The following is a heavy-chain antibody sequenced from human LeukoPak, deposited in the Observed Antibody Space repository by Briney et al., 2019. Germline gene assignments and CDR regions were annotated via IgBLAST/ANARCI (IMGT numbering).Heavy chain of an antibody. CDR3: ARGSLPAAPYFDY. CDR2: IWYDGSNK. Sequence: GGSLRLSCAASGFTFSSYGMHWVRQAPGKGLEWVAVIWYDGSNKYYADFVKGRFTISRDNSKNTLYLQMNSLRAEDTAVYYCARGSLPAAPYFDYWGQGTLVTVSS. CDR1: GFTFSSYG. D-gene: IGHD2-2*01. V-gene: IGHV3-33*01. J-gene: IGHJ4*02.